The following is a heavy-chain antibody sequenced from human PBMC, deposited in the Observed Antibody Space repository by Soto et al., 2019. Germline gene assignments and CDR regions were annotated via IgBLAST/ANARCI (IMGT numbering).Heavy chain of an antibody. CDR1: GYTFTGYY. D-gene: IGHD1-1*01. Sequence: ASVKVSCKASGYTFTGYYMHWVRQAPGQGLEWMGWINPNSGGTNYAQKFQGRVTMTRDTSISTAYMELSRLRSDDTAVYYCARDDSLERSFDYWGQGTLVTVSS. CDR3: ARDDSLERSFDY. J-gene: IGHJ4*02. CDR2: INPNSGGT. V-gene: IGHV1-2*02.